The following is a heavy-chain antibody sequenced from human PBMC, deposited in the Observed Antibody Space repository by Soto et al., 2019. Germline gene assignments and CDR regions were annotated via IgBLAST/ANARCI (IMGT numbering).Heavy chain of an antibody. CDR1: GFTFSSYG. V-gene: IGHV3-30*18. Sequence: QVQLVESGGGVVQPGRSLRLSCAASGFTFSSYGIHWVRQAPGKGLEWVAVISYDGSNKYYADSVKGRFTISRDNSKNTLYLQMNSLRAEDTAVYYCAKGIKNFDYWGQGTLVTVSS. J-gene: IGHJ4*02. CDR3: AKGIKNFDY. D-gene: IGHD2-15*01. CDR2: ISYDGSNK.